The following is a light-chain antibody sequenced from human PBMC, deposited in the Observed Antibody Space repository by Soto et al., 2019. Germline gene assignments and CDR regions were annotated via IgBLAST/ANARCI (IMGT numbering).Light chain of an antibody. J-gene: IGKJ3*01. CDR1: LSLVFSDGITY. Sequence: AVLTQSPLSLPVTVGQPASISCRSSLSLVFSDGITYLSWFHQRPGQSPRRRIYKVSNRYSGVPHRFSGTGSVTDSTLKISRVEAEDVGISYCMPDIYWPPYTFGLGTTVD. CDR2: KVS. V-gene: IGKV2-30*01. CDR3: MPDIYWPPYT.